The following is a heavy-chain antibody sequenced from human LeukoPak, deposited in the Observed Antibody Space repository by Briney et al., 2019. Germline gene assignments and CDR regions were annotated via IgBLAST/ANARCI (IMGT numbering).Heavy chain of an antibody. V-gene: IGHV3-53*01. CDR2: IYSGGST. CDR3: ARKYSSGWFEAFDI. Sequence: GGSLRLSCAASGLTVSSNYMSWVRQAPGKGLEWVSVIYSGGSTYYADSVKGRFTISRDNSKNTLYLQMNSLRAEDTAVYYCARKYSSGWFEAFDIWGQGTMVTVSS. CDR1: GLTVSSNY. J-gene: IGHJ3*02. D-gene: IGHD6-19*01.